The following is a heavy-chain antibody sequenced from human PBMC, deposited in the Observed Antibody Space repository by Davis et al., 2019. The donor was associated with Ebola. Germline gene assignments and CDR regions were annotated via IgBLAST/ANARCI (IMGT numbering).Heavy chain of an antibody. CDR2: INWNGGST. V-gene: IGHV3-20*04. Sequence: PGGSLRLSCAASGISFDDYGMSWVRQTPGKGLEWVSGINWNGGSTGYADSVKGRFIISRDNAKNALYLQMNSLRAEDTALYYCAGQGSYYYYGMDVWGQGTTVTVSS. CDR3: AGQGSYYYYGMDV. J-gene: IGHJ6*02. CDR1: GISFDDYG.